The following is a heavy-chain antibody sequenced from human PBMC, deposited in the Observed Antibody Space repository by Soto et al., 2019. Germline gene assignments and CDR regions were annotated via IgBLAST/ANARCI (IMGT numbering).Heavy chain of an antibody. CDR3: ARARFQVLYGKPYFDS. D-gene: IGHD2-2*02. CDR2: IYHSGNT. CDR1: GGSITTGGSY. V-gene: IGHV4-31*03. J-gene: IGHJ4*02. Sequence: SETLSLTCTVSGGSITTGGSYWSWIRQHPGKGLEWIGNIYHSGNTYYNPSLKSRLTISVDTSKNHFSLMVDSVAAADTAVYYCARARFQVLYGKPYFDSWGQGTLVTVSS.